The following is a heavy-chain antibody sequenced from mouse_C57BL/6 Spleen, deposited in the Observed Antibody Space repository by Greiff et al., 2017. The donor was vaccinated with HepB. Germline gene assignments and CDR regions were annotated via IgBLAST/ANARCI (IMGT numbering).Heavy chain of an antibody. CDR1: GFTFSDYY. CDR3: ARGGYWVAY. J-gene: IGHJ3*01. CDR2: INYDGSST. Sequence: DVKLVESEGGLVQPGSSMKLSCTASGFTFSDYYMAWVRQVPEKGLEWVANINYDGSSTYYLDSLKILFIISSDNAKNSLYLQMISLKSEDTATYYCARGGYWVAYWGEGTLVTVSA. V-gene: IGHV5-16*01. D-gene: IGHD1-1*02.